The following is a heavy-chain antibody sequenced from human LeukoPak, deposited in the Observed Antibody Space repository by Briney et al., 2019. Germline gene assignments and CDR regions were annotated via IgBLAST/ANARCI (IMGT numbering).Heavy chain of an antibody. J-gene: IGHJ6*02. D-gene: IGHD3-10*01. V-gene: IGHV4-31*03. CDR1: GGSISSAGYY. Sequence: SQTLSLTCTVSGGSISSAGYYWSWIRQHPGKGLEWIGYMYYSGSTYYNPSLKSRATISVDTSKNQFPLKLISVTAADTAVYYCARDAEYYYGSGSYSSGIDVWGQGTMVTVSS. CDR2: MYYSGST. CDR3: ARDAEYYYGSGSYSSGIDV.